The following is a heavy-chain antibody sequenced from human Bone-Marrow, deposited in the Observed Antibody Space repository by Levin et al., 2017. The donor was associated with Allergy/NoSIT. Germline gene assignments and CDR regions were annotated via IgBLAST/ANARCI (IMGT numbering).Heavy chain of an antibody. CDR3: ARALGSCSAGSCYPQDAFDI. CDR1: GYTFSDYF. J-gene: IGHJ3*02. D-gene: IGHD2-15*01. Sequence: VASVKVSCKASGYTFSDYFIHWVRQAPGQGLQWMGRIHPYSGGINSAQNLQGRVTMTGDTSISTAYMDLNSLTSDDTAVYYCARALGSCSAGSCYPQDAFDIWGQGTMVTVSS. V-gene: IGHV1-2*06. CDR2: IHPYSGGI.